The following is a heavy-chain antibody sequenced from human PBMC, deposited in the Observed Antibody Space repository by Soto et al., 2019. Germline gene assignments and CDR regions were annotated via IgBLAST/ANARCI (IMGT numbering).Heavy chain of an antibody. CDR1: GFTFNNYA. CDR2: IRNSGGFT. V-gene: IGHV3-23*01. J-gene: IGHJ4*02. Sequence: VQLLESGGGLVQPGGSLRLSCAASGFTFNNYAMNWVRQAPGKGLEWVSAIRNSGGFTYYADSVKGRFTISSDNTKNRVYLNMTRLRPENTALYYGAKEYYETKGPYVFDYWGQGTLVTVSS. CDR3: AKEYYETKGPYVFDY. D-gene: IGHD3-3*01.